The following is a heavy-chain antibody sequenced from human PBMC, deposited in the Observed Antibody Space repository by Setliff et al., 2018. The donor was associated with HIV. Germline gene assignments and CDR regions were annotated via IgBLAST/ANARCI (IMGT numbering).Heavy chain of an antibody. V-gene: IGHV4-4*08. J-gene: IGHJ6*03. CDR2: IYTSGST. CDR3: ARGYPVSYYYYMDV. D-gene: IGHD3-16*02. Sequence: SETLSLTCTVSGGSISSYSWSWIRQPPGKGLEWIGYIYTSGSTYYNPSLKSRVTISVDTSKNQFSLKLSSVTAADTAVYYCARGYPVSYYYYMDVWGKGTTVTVSS. CDR1: GGSISSYS.